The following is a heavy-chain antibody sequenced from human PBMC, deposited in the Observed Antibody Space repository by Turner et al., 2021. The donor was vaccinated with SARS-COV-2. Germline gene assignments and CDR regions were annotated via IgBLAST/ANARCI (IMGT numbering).Heavy chain of an antibody. Sequence: QVHLVESGGTLVKPGGSLRLSCAASGFTLSDYHLAWFRQAPGKGLEWVSYISRSGSTTYYADSVKGRFSISRDVAKNSLYLQMNSLRLEDTAVYYCVGNENGKSIWGQGTLVTVSS. V-gene: IGHV3-11*01. CDR3: VGNENGKSI. J-gene: IGHJ4*02. CDR2: ISRSGSTT. CDR1: GFTLSDYH. D-gene: IGHD7-27*01.